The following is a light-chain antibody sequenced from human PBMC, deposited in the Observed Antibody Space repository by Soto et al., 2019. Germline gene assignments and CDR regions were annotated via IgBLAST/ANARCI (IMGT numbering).Light chain of an antibody. CDR2: DVS. J-gene: IGLJ3*02. Sequence: QSALTQPAPVSGSPGQSFTIPCTGSSSDVGAYHSVSWYQQHPGKAPKLIIFDVSNRPSGVSNRFSGSKSGNTASLTISGLQAEDEADYYCSSFTDTGTVMFGGGTKLTVL. CDR1: SSDVGAYHS. CDR3: SSFTDTGTVM. V-gene: IGLV2-14*03.